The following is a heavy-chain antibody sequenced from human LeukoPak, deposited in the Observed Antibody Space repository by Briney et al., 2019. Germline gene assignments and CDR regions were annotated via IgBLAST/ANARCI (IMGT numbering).Heavy chain of an antibody. Sequence: ASVKVSCKASGYTFTGYYMHWVRQAPGQGLEWMGWINPNSGGTNYAQKFQGRVTMTRDTSISTAYVELSRLRSDDTAVYYCARVGMVPAAMGYYYMDVWGKGTTVTVSS. V-gene: IGHV1-2*02. CDR3: ARVGMVPAAMGYYYMDV. CDR2: INPNSGGT. CDR1: GYTFTGYY. J-gene: IGHJ6*03. D-gene: IGHD2-2*01.